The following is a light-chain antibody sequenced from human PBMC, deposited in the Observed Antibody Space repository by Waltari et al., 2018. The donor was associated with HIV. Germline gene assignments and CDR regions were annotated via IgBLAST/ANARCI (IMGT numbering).Light chain of an antibody. V-gene: IGLV2-11*01. CDR3: CSYAGSFYV. Sequence: HSALTQPRSVSGSPGQSVPISCTGTSSDVGAYTYVAWYRQHPGKAPKLMIYDVTKRPSGVPDRFSGSKSGNTASLTISGLQAEDEADYYCCSYAGSFYVFGTGTKVTVL. CDR2: DVT. J-gene: IGLJ1*01. CDR1: SSDVGAYTY.